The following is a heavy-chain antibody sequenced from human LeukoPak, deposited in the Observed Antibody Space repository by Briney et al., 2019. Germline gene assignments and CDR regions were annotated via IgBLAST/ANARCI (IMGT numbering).Heavy chain of an antibody. V-gene: IGHV3-30*18. CDR1: GFTFSSFG. J-gene: IGHJ3*02. Sequence: PGGSLRLSCAASGFTFSSFGMHWVRQAPGKGLEWVAFISFDGRNKYNADSVKGRFTISRDNSNKTLLLQMNSLRPEDTAVYYCAKVLIPFGRSTTSPGLFAFDIWGQGTMVTVSS. D-gene: IGHD2-2*01. CDR2: ISFDGRNK. CDR3: AKVLIPFGRSTTSPGLFAFDI.